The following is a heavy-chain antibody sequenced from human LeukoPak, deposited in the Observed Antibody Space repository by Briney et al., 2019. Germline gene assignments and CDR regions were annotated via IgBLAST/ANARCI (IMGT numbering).Heavy chain of an antibody. D-gene: IGHD2-21*01. V-gene: IGHV1-2*02. CDR1: GYSFTDYY. Sequence: ASVKVSCKTSGYSFTDYYMHWVRQAPGQGLEWMGWINPNSGGTSSAQKFQGRVTMTRDTSITTVYMEVSWLSSDDTAIYYCARADRLDGGPYLIGPWGQGTLVTVSS. J-gene: IGHJ5*02. CDR2: INPNSGGT. CDR3: ARADRLDGGPYLIGP.